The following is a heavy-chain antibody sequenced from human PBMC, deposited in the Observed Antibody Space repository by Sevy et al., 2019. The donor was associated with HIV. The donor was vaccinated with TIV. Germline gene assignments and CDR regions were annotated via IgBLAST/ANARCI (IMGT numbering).Heavy chain of an antibody. CDR2: IWYDGTNK. CDR3: AREDIRVAGIGYYFHS. Sequence: GGSLRLSCAASGFSISGYGMHWVRQAPGKGLEWVAVIWYDGTNKEYADSGKGRSTISRDNSKNTLYLQMYSLRAEDTAVYYCAREDIRVAGIGYYFHSWGQGTLVTVSS. D-gene: IGHD6-19*01. CDR1: GFSISGYG. V-gene: IGHV3-33*01. J-gene: IGHJ4*02.